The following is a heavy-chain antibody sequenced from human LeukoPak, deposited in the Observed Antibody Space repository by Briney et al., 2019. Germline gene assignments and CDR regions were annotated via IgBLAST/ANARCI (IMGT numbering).Heavy chain of an antibody. CDR2: IYTSGST. D-gene: IGHD6-13*01. J-gene: IGHJ6*03. CDR1: GGSISSYY. Sequence: SETLSLTCTGSGGSISSYYWSWIRQPAGKGLEWIGRIYTSGSTNYNPSLKSRVTMSVDTSKNQFSLKLSSVTAADTAVYYCARDGGSSWSNYYYYYMDVWGKGTTVTISS. V-gene: IGHV4-4*07. CDR3: ARDGGSSWSNYYYYYMDV.